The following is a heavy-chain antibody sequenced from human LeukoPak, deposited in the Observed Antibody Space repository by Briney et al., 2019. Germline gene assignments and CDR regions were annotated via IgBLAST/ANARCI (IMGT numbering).Heavy chain of an antibody. Sequence: GASVKVSCKASGYTFTSYGISWVRQAPGQGLEWMGWISGNNGNTNYAQKLQGRVTMTTDTSTSTAYIELRSLRSDDTAVYYCARTAAAGPAPGDYWGQGTLVTVSS. J-gene: IGHJ4*02. CDR3: ARTAAAGPAPGDY. V-gene: IGHV1-18*01. D-gene: IGHD6-13*01. CDR2: ISGNNGNT. CDR1: GYTFTSYG.